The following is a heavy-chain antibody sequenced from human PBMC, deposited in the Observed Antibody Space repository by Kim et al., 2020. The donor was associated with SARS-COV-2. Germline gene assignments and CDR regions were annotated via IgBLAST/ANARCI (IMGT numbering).Heavy chain of an antibody. Sequence: SETLSLTCTVSGGSVSSGSYYWSWIRQPPGKGLEWIGYIYYSGSTNYNPSLKSRVTISVDTSKNQFSLKLSSVTAADTAVYYCARDRMVAATYGMDVWGQGTTVTVSS. J-gene: IGHJ6*02. CDR2: IYYSGST. CDR1: GGSVSSGSYY. D-gene: IGHD2-15*01. V-gene: IGHV4-61*01. CDR3: ARDRMVAATYGMDV.